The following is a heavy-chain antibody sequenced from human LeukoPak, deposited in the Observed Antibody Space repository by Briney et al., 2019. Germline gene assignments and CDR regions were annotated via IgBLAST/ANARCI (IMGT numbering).Heavy chain of an antibody. Sequence: ASVKVSCKVSGYTLTELSMHWVRQAPGKGLEWMGGFDPEDGETIYAQKFQGRVTMTEDTSTDTAYMELSSLRSEDTAVYYCATVRGSMAVAGTFGWFDPWGQGTLVTVSS. CDR1: GYTLTELS. V-gene: IGHV1-24*01. J-gene: IGHJ5*02. D-gene: IGHD6-19*01. CDR3: ATVRGSMAVAGTFGWFDP. CDR2: FDPEDGET.